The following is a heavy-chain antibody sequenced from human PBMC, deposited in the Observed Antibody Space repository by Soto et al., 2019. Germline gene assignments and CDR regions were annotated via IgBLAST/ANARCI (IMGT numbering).Heavy chain of an antibody. V-gene: IGHV1-8*01. CDR2: MNPNSGNT. Sequence: QVQLVQSGAEVKKPGASVKVSCKASGYTFTSYDINWVRQATGQGLERMGWMNPNSGNTAYAQKFLGRVTMTRNTPLNAASMELSSLIYENTAVYYCARESSRGFDPWSQGTLVTVSS. D-gene: IGHD2-2*01. J-gene: IGHJ5*02. CDR3: ARESSRGFDP. CDR1: GYTFTSYD.